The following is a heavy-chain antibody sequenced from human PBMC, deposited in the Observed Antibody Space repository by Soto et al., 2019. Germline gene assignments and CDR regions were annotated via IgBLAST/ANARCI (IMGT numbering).Heavy chain of an antibody. CDR1: GDSVSSNSAA. Sequence: QTLSLTCSISGDSVSSNSAAWNWIGQSPSRGLEGLGRTYYRSKWYNDYAVSVKSRITINPDTSKNQFALHLNCVTPEDTALYYCARGKYYDSSGYPSPVAAFDIWGPGTMVTVSS. J-gene: IGHJ3*02. CDR2: TYYRSKWYN. D-gene: IGHD3-22*01. CDR3: ARGKYYDSSGYPSPVAAFDI. V-gene: IGHV6-1*01.